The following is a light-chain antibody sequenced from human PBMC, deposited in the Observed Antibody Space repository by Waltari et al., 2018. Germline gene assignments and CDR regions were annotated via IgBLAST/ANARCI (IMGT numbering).Light chain of an antibody. Sequence: EIVLTQSPATLSLSPGERATLSCRASQSVRSYLAWYQQKPGQAPRLLIYDTSNRPSGTPARFSGSGSGTDFSLSISSLEPEDFAVYYCQQRHNWPLTFGGGTKVEIK. CDR1: QSVRSY. CDR2: DTS. CDR3: QQRHNWPLT. J-gene: IGKJ4*01. V-gene: IGKV3-11*01.